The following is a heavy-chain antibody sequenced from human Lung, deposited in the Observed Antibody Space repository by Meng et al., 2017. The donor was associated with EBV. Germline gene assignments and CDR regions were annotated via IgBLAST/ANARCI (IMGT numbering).Heavy chain of an antibody. CDR3: ARARDNGYLDY. Sequence: EGPLVESGEGLVQPGGSLRLSCAASGFTFSDYNMHWVRQAPGKGLEYVSAISNSGRSAYYADSVKGRFTISRDNSKNMLYLQMGSLRTEDMAVYFCARARDNGYLDYWGQGALVTVSS. CDR2: ISNSGRSA. D-gene: IGHD2-8*01. CDR1: GFTFSDYN. V-gene: IGHV3-64*02. J-gene: IGHJ4*02.